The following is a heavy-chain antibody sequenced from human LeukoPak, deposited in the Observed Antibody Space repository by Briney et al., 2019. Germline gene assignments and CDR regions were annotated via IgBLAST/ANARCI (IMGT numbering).Heavy chain of an antibody. CDR1: DGSISNYY. V-gene: IGHV4-59*01. J-gene: IGHJ4*02. CDR3: ARESRREGYRFDY. D-gene: IGHD5-24*01. Sequence: SETLSLTCTVSDGSISNYYWSWIRQPPREGLEWIGYVHYTGNTNYNPSLKSRLTISVDTSKNQFSLKLSSVTAADTAVYYCARESRREGYRFDYWGQGTLVTVSS. CDR2: VHYTGNT.